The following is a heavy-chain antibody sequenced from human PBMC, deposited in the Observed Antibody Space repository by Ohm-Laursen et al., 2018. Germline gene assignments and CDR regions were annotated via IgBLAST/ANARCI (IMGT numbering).Heavy chain of an antibody. V-gene: IGHV3-33*01. CDR1: GSTFSTHT. CDR3: ARALGAYDYGDYGLFDY. J-gene: IGHJ4*02. D-gene: IGHD4-17*01. Sequence: SLRLSCAASGSTFSTHTMHWVRQAPGKGLEWLAVIWYDGTNKYYADSVKGRFTISRDNSKDTLYLQVNSLRAEDTAVYYCARALGAYDYGDYGLFDYWGQGTLVTVSS. CDR2: IWYDGTNK.